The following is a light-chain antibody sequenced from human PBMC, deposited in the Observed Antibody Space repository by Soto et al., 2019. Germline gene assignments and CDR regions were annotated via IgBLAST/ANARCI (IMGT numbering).Light chain of an antibody. CDR3: QQYNSYPWT. V-gene: IGKV1-5*01. Sequence: DIQMTQSPSTLSASVGDRVTITCRASQSISSWLAWYQQKPGKAPKLLIYDASSLESGVPSRFSGSGSGTEFTLTISGLHPDDFATYYCQQYNSYPWTFGQGTKVEIK. CDR1: QSISSW. CDR2: DAS. J-gene: IGKJ1*01.